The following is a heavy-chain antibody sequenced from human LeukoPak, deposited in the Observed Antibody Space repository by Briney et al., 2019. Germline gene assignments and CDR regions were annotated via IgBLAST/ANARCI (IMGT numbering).Heavy chain of an antibody. CDR2: IEHDGNDA. V-gene: IGHV3-30*02. J-gene: IGHJ5*02. CDR1: GWTFRDYG. Sequence: GWSLRLSCVSSGWTFRDYGIHWLRQAPDKELEWVAFIEHDGNDAYYPDSVKGRFSLSRDDSKAAVSLQMNWLRAADTALYYCVKDVVPGRPGDGPGSWGQGTLVTVSS. D-gene: IGHD5-24*01. CDR3: VKDVVPGRPGDGPGS.